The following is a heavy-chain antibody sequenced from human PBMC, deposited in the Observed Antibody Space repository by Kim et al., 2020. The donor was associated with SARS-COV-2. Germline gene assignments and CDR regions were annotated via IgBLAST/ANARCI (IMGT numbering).Heavy chain of an antibody. CDR1: GYTFTNYG. J-gene: IGHJ4*02. Sequence: ASVKVSCNASGYTFTNYGIAWVRKAPGQGLEWMGWISSYNGETYYAQKFKCRVIMTTDTSTSTTYLELRSLRSDDTALFYCARVCGTNCFVAEYWGQGTLVTVSS. CDR3: ARVCGTNCFVAEY. CDR2: ISSYNGET. V-gene: IGHV1-18*01. D-gene: IGHD2-2*01.